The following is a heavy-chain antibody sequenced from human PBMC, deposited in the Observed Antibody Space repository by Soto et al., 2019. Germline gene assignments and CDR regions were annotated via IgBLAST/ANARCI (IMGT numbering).Heavy chain of an antibody. V-gene: IGHV1-2*04. CDR1: GYTFTGYY. CDR2: IDPNSGAT. CDR3: ARGGGTIFAPLP. Sequence: ASVKVSCKAFGYTFTGYYIHWVRQAPGQGLEWMAYIDPNSGATKYAQKFQGLVTLTRDTSIRTAYMELTSLRSDDTAVYYCARGGGTIFAPLPWGQGTLVTVSS. J-gene: IGHJ5*02. D-gene: IGHD1-1*01.